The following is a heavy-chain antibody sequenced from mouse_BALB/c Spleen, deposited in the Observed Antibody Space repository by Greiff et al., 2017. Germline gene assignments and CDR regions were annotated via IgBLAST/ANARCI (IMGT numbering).Heavy chain of an antibody. CDR2: INPSNGGT. J-gene: IGHJ4*01. Sequence: QVQLRQSGAELVKPGASVKLSCKASGYTFTSYYMYWVKQRPGQGLEWIGEINPSNGGTNFNEKFKSKATLTVDKSSSTAYMQLSSLTSEDSAVYYCTKSYGNYEGSFLYYAMDYWGQGTSVTVSS. V-gene: IGHV1S81*02. D-gene: IGHD2-1*01. CDR1: GYTFTSYY. CDR3: TKSYGNYEGSFLYYAMDY.